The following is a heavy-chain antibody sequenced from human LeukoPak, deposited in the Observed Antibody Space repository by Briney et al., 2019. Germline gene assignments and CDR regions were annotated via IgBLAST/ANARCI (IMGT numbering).Heavy chain of an antibody. CDR3: ASHDYSNYGWFDP. V-gene: IGHV1-69*05. D-gene: IGHD4-11*01. Sequence: ASVKVSCKASGGTFSSYAISWVRQAPGQGLEWMGGIIPIFGTANYAQKFQGRVTITTDESTSTAYMELSSLRSEDTAVYYCASHDYSNYGWFDPWSQGTLVTVSS. CDR1: GGTFSSYA. J-gene: IGHJ5*02. CDR2: IIPIFGTA.